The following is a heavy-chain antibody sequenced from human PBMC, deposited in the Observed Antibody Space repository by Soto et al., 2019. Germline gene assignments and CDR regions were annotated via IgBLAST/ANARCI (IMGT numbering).Heavy chain of an antibody. CDR2: GAPIFEFS. J-gene: IGHJ3*01. V-gene: IGHV1-69*02. CDR3: ATGALGGRQQLVRDAFDF. Sequence: QVQLVQSGAEVKKPGSSLRVSCRASGGTFDSYSISWVRQAPGQGLEWLGKGAPIFEFSRYAPKVSGRCNITADKAPGNGFLAPGGSKSQEPAVYYCATGALGGRQQLVRDAFDFWGQGTKVTVSS. D-gene: IGHD3-16*01. CDR1: GGTFDSYS.